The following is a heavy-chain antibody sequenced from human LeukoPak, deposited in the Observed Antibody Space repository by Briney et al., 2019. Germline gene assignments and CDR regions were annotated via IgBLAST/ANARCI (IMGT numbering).Heavy chain of an antibody. J-gene: IGHJ4*02. CDR1: GGSISSSSYY. CDR3: ARRGQWPSPNDY. V-gene: IGHV4-39*01. Sequence: PSETLSLTXTVSGGSISSSSYYWGWLRQPPGTGLEWIGSIYYSGSTYYNPSLKSRVTISVDTSKNQFSLKLSSVTAADTAVYYCARRGQWPSPNDYWGQGTLVTVSS. CDR2: IYYSGST. D-gene: IGHD6-19*01.